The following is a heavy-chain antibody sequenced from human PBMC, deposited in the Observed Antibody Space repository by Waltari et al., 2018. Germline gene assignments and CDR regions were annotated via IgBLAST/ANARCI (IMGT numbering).Heavy chain of an antibody. J-gene: IGHJ4*02. Sequence: EVQLVESGGGLVMPGGSLRLSGAASGFTFRATWMSWVRQAPGKGLEWVGRIKSRSAGGTTDYTSPVKGRFTISRDDSQNTLHLQMNSLKTEDTAVYYCTTDRFDWGQGILVTVSS. CDR2: IKSRSAGGTT. CDR1: GFTFRATW. D-gene: IGHD3-16*01. V-gene: IGHV3-15*01. CDR3: TTDRFD.